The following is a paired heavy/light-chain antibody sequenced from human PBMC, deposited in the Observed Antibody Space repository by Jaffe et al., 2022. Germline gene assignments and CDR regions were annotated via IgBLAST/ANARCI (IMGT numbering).Light chain of an antibody. J-gene: IGLJ1*01. V-gene: IGLV1-40*01. CDR1: SSNIGAGYD. CDR2: GNS. Sequence: QSVLTQPPSVSGAPGQRVTISCTGSSSNIGAGYDVHWYQQLPGTAPKLLIYGNSNRPSGVPDRFSGSKSGTSASLAITGLQAEDEADYYCQSYDSSLSYVFGTGTKVTVL. CDR3: QSYDSSLSYV.
Heavy chain of an antibody. CDR3: ARGPFLPWGSSGYHPYYYYYMDV. D-gene: IGHD3-22*01. CDR1: GGSISSGSYY. CDR2: IYTSGST. Sequence: QVQLQESGPGLVKPSQTLSLTCTVSGGSISSGSYYWSWIRQPAGKGLEWIGRIYTSGSTNYNPSLKSRVTISVDTSKNQFSLKLSSVTAADTAVYYCARGPFLPWGSSGYHPYYYYYMDVWGKGTTVTVSS. V-gene: IGHV4-61*02. J-gene: IGHJ6*03.